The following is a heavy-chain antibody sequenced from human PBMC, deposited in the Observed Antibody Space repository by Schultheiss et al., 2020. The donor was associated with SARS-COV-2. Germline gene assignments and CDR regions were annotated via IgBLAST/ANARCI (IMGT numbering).Heavy chain of an antibody. CDR1: GDSVSSGDFY. V-gene: IGHV4-30-4*01. D-gene: IGHD3-3*01. Sequence: SETLSLTCTVSGDSVSSGDFYCSWVRQPPGKGLEWIGYTYYSGDTHYNPSLKSRATISVDTAKNQFSLHLSSVTAADTAVYYCARYYYDGTGDNWFDPWGQGAPVTVSS. CDR3: ARYYYDGTGDNWFDP. J-gene: IGHJ5*02. CDR2: TYYSGDT.